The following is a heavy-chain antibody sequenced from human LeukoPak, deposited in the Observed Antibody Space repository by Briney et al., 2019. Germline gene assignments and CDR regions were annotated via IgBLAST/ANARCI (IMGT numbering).Heavy chain of an antibody. CDR3: AKDPSYGSGSYSDY. V-gene: IGHV3-23*01. Sequence: SGGSLRLSCAASGFTFSSYAMSWVRQAPGKGLEWVSAISGSGGSTYYADSVKGRFTISRDNSKNTLYLQMNSLRAEDTAVYYCAKDPSYGSGSYSDYWGQGTLVTVSS. CDR2: ISGSGGST. J-gene: IGHJ4*02. CDR1: GFTFSSYA. D-gene: IGHD3-10*01.